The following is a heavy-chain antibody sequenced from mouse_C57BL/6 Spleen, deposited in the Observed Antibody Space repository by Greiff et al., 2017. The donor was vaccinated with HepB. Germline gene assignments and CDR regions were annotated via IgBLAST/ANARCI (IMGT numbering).Heavy chain of an antibody. J-gene: IGHJ2*01. Sequence: EVKLMESGPELVKPGASVKISCKASGYSFTGYYMNWVKQSPEKSLEWIGEINHSTGGTTYNQKFKAKATLTVDKSSSTAYMQLKSLTSEDSAVYYCARDGSRGDYFDYWGQGTTLTVSS. CDR3: ARDGSRGDYFDY. D-gene: IGHD1-1*01. CDR1: GYSFTGYY. CDR2: INHSTGGT. V-gene: IGHV1-42*01.